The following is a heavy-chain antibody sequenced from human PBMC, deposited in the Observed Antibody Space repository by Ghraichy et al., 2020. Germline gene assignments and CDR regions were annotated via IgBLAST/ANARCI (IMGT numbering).Heavy chain of an antibody. CDR3: AKCSDYGRLVDY. Sequence: GGSLRLSCAASGFTFSSYAMSWVRQAPGKGLEWVSAISGSGGRTYYADSVKGRFTISRDNSKNTLYLQMNSLRAEDTAGYYCAKCSDYGRLVDYWGQGTLVTVSS. CDR1: GFTFSSYA. J-gene: IGHJ4*02. V-gene: IGHV3-23*01. CDR2: ISGSGGRT. D-gene: IGHD4-17*01.